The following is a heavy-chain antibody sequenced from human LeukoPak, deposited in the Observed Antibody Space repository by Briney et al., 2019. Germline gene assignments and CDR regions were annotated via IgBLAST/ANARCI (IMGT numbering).Heavy chain of an antibody. CDR3: ARKTGDC. Sequence: LAGGSLRLSCAASGFTFTNYAMSWVRQAPGKGLEWVSGISGGGGSTYYADSVKGRFTISKDNSKNTLYLQMNSLRVEDTAVYYCARKTGDCWGQGTLVIVSS. CDR1: GFTFTNYA. D-gene: IGHD1-14*01. V-gene: IGHV3-23*01. CDR2: ISGGGGST. J-gene: IGHJ4*02.